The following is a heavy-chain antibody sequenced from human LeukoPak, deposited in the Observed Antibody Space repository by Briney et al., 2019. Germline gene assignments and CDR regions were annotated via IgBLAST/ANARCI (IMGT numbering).Heavy chain of an antibody. CDR1: GFTFSNYA. Sequence: GGSLRLSCAAPGFTFSNYAMFWVRQAPGKGLEWVSAISGGADSTYYADSVKGRFTVSRDNSKNTLYLQMNSLRAEDTAVYYCAKDRSSTTSCSNYWGQGTLVTVSS. J-gene: IGHJ4*02. D-gene: IGHD2-2*01. V-gene: IGHV3-23*01. CDR3: AKDRSSTTSCSNY. CDR2: ISGGADST.